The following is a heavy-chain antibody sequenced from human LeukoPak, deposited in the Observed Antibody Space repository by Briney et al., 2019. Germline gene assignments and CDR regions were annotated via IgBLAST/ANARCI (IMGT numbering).Heavy chain of an antibody. CDR1: GFTFSNYA. CDR2: ISETGGTI. Sequence: GGSLRLSCEASGFTFSNYAMSWVRQAPGKGLEWVSAISETGGTIHYADSVRGRFTIFRDNSKNTLYLQMNSLRAEDTAVYYCAREMTIITYSFDSWGQGTLVTVSS. V-gene: IGHV3-23*01. CDR3: AREMTIITYSFDS. D-gene: IGHD5-24*01. J-gene: IGHJ4*02.